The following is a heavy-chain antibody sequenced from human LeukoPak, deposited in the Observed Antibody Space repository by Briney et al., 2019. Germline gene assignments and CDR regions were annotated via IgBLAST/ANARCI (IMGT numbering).Heavy chain of an antibody. D-gene: IGHD1-26*01. CDR2: ISYDGSNK. J-gene: IGHJ4*02. V-gene: IGHV3-30-3*01. CDR3: ARDVLEWEERGVFDY. CDR1: GFTFSSYA. Sequence: GRSLRLSCAASGFTFSSYAMHWVRQAPGKGLEWVAVISYDGSNKYYADSVKGRFTISRDNSKNTLYLQMNSLRAEDTAVYYCARDVLEWEERGVFDYWGQGTLVTVSS.